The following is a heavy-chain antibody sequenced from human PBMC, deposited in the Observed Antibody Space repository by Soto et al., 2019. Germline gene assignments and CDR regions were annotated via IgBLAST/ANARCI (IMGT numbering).Heavy chain of an antibody. Sequence: QVQLVQSGAEVKKPGASVKVSCKASGYTFTNYDINWVRQAPGQGLEWMGWMDPNSGNTDYAQKFQGRVTITRNTSMSTAYLELSSLSSEDTAVYYCARGRGWRDYWGQGTLGTVSS. V-gene: IGHV1-8*01. CDR2: MDPNSGNT. J-gene: IGHJ4*02. D-gene: IGHD6-19*01. CDR3: ARGRGWRDY. CDR1: GYTFTNYD.